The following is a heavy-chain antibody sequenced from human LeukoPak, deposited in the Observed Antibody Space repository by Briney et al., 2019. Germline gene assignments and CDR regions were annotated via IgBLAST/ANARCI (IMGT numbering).Heavy chain of an antibody. CDR1: GYTFTGYY. CDR2: INPNSGGT. D-gene: IGHD2-15*01. Sequence: GASVKVSCKASGYTFTGYYMHWVRQAPGQGLEWRGRINPNSGGTNYAQKCQGRVTMTRDTSISTAYMELSRLRSDDTAVYYCASLGYCSGGSCYSLRAFDIWGQGTMVTVSS. CDR3: ASLGYCSGGSCYSLRAFDI. V-gene: IGHV1-2*06. J-gene: IGHJ3*02.